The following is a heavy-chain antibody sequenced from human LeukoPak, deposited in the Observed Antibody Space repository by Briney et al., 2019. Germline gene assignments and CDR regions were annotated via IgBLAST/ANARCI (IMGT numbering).Heavy chain of an antibody. CDR1: GYSFTNYW. Sequence: GESLKISCKGSGYSFTNYWVGWVRQMPGKGLEWMGIIYPGDSDTRYSPSFQGQVTISADKSITTAYLQWSSLKASDTTMYYCARLLNYDDLDYWGQGTLVTVSS. V-gene: IGHV5-51*01. CDR2: IYPGDSDT. CDR3: ARLLNYDDLDY. J-gene: IGHJ4*02. D-gene: IGHD3-22*01.